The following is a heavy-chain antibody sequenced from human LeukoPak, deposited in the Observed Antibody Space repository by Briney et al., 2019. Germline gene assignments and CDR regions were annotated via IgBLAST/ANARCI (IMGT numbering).Heavy chain of an antibody. CDR3: ARGHGDYPDY. CDR2: ISSSGSTI. Sequence: SGGSLRLSCAASGFTFSSYEVNWVRQAPGKGLEWVSYISSSGSTIYYADSVKGRFTISRDNAKNSLYLQMNSLRAEDTAVYYCARGHGDYPDYWGQGTLVTVSS. J-gene: IGHJ4*02. CDR1: GFTFSSYE. D-gene: IGHD4-17*01. V-gene: IGHV3-48*03.